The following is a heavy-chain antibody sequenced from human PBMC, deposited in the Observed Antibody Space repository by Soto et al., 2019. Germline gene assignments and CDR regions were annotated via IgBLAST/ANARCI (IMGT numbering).Heavy chain of an antibody. J-gene: IGHJ5*02. Sequence: QSQTLSLTCAVYGGSFSGYYWSWIRPPPGKGLEWIGEINHSGSTNYNPSLKSRVTISVDTSKNQFSLKLSSVTAADTAVYYCARVRYSSSWYAPNWFDPWGQGTLVTVSS. CDR2: INHSGST. V-gene: IGHV4-34*01. D-gene: IGHD6-13*01. CDR3: ARVRYSSSWYAPNWFDP. CDR1: GGSFSGYY.